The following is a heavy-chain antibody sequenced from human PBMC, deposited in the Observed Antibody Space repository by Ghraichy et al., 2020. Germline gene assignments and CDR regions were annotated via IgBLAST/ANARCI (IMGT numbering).Heavy chain of an antibody. CDR3: ARQFSGGYHWAFDI. CDR1: DDSFSNSRYY. V-gene: IGHV4-39*01. CDR2: MHSSGST. J-gene: IGHJ3*02. Sequence: SQTLSLTCTVSDDSFSNSRYYWAWIRQSPGKGLTWIGSMHSSGSTQYNPTVKRRVTISFGTSANQFSLQLPSVTAADTSLYYCARQFSGGYHWAFDIWGPGTMVTVSS. D-gene: IGHD1-26*01.